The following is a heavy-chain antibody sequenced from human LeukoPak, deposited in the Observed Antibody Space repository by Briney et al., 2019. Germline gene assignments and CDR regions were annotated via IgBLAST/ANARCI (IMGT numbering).Heavy chain of an antibody. CDR2: IYPGDSDT. D-gene: IGHD4-17*01. Sequence: PGESLKISCKGSRYTFTNYWIGWVPQVPGKGLELMGIIYPGDSDTRYSPSFQGQVTISADKSISTAYLQWSSLKASDTAMYYCARQTTVTTNFDYWGQGTLVTVSS. V-gene: IGHV5-51*01. CDR3: ARQTTVTTNFDY. J-gene: IGHJ4*02. CDR1: RYTFTNYW.